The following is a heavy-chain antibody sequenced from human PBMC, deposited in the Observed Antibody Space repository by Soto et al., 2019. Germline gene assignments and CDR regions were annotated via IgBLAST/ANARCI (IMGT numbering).Heavy chain of an antibody. D-gene: IGHD3-22*01. J-gene: IGHJ5*02. CDR3: ARRSSPPIFDT. CDR1: GGSITTSNYY. Sequence: ETLSLTCTVSGGSITTSNYYWAWIRQPPGKGLEWIGNVYNSGTAYYNPSLKSRVTISVDTSKNQFSLKLSSVTAADTAVYYCARRSSPPIFDTWGQGALVTVSS. V-gene: IGHV4-39*01. CDR2: VYNSGTA.